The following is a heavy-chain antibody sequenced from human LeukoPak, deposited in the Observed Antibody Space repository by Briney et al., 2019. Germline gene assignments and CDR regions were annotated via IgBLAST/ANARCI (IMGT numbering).Heavy chain of an antibody. CDR2: IKQDGSEK. J-gene: IGHJ6*03. CDR3: VRDYGVVHGVYYMDV. CDR1: GFTFSNYW. D-gene: IGHD3-3*01. Sequence: GGSLRLSCAASGFTFSNYWMTWVRQAPGKGLEWVADIKQDGSEKLYVKSVRGRFTISRDNAKMSLFLQMNSLRAEDTAIYYCVRDYGVVHGVYYMDVWGKGTTVTVS. V-gene: IGHV3-7*01.